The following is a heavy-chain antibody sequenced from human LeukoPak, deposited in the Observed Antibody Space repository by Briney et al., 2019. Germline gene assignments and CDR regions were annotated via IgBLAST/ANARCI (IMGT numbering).Heavy chain of an antibody. D-gene: IGHD3-22*01. CDR2: IYYSGST. J-gene: IGHJ3*02. Sequence: SETLSLTCTVSGGSISSYYWSWIRQPPGKGLEWIGYIYYSGSTNYNPSLKSRVTISVDTSKNQFSLKLSSVTAADTAVYYRARSPYYYDSSGYALDIWGQGTMVTVSS. CDR1: GGSISSYY. CDR3: ARSPYYYDSSGYALDI. V-gene: IGHV4-59*01.